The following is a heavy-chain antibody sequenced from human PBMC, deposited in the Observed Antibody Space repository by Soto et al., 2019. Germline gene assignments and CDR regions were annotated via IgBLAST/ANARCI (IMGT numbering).Heavy chain of an antibody. CDR3: ARGPQGNWFDP. V-gene: IGHV4-59*08. Sequence: SETLSLTCTVSGGSISSYYWSWIRQPPGKGLEWIGYIYYSGSTNYNPSLKSRVTISVDTSKNQFSLKLSSVTAADTAVYYCARGPQGNWFDPWGQGTLVTVS. J-gene: IGHJ5*02. CDR2: IYYSGST. CDR1: GGSISSYY.